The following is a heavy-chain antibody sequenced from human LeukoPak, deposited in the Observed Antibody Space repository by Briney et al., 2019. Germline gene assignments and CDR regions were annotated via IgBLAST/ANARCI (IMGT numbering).Heavy chain of an antibody. CDR3: AKDRKVAPHYYYYGMDV. D-gene: IGHD2-15*01. J-gene: IGHJ6*02. Sequence: PGGSLRLSCAASGFTFSRSGMHWVRQAPGKGLEWVAVISYDGSNKYYADSVKGRFTISRDNSKNTLYLQMNSLRTEDTAVYYCAKDRKVAPHYYYYGMDVWGQGTTVTVTS. V-gene: IGHV3-30*18. CDR1: GFTFSRSG. CDR2: ISYDGSNK.